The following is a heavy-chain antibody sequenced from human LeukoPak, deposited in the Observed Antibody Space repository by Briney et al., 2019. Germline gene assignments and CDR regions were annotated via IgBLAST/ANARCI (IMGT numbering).Heavy chain of an antibody. CDR2: IWYDGSNK. J-gene: IGHJ4*02. Sequence: PGRSLRLSCAASGFTFSSYGMHWVRQAPGKGLEWVAVIWYDGSNKHYADSVKGRFTISRDNSKNTLYLQMNSLRAEDTAVYYCARGKYDILTGCYYFDYWGQGTLVTVSS. CDR1: GFTFSSYG. V-gene: IGHV3-33*01. D-gene: IGHD3-9*01. CDR3: ARGKYDILTGCYYFDY.